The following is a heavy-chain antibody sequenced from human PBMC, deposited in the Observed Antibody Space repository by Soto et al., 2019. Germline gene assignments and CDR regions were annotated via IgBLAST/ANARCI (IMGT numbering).Heavy chain of an antibody. CDR1: GFTFSSYS. CDR3: ARSLPDRLLWFGELSTDAFDI. Sequence: EVQLVESGGGLVKPGGSLRLSCAASGFTFSSYSMNWVRQAPGKGLEWVSSISSSSSYIYYADSVKGRFTISRDNAKNSLYLQMDSLRAEATAVYYCARSLPDRLLWFGELSTDAFDIWGQGTMVTVSS. V-gene: IGHV3-21*01. CDR2: ISSSSSYI. D-gene: IGHD3-10*01. J-gene: IGHJ3*02.